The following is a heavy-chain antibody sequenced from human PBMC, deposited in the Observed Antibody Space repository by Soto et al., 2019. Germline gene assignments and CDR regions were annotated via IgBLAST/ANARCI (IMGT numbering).Heavy chain of an antibody. CDR2: IYYSGIT. CDR1: GVSISNSSYY. Sequence: SETLSLTCTVSGVSISNSSYYWGWIRRPPGKGLEWIGTIYYSGITYYNPSLKSRVTISVDTSKNQFSLKLTSVTAADTAVYYCARHGSNWGQGTLVTFSS. CDR3: ARHGSN. J-gene: IGHJ4*02. V-gene: IGHV4-39*01.